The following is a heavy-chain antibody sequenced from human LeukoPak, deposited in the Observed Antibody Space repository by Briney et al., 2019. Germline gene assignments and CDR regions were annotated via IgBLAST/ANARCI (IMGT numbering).Heavy chain of an antibody. D-gene: IGHD3-3*01. CDR3: AQAGSITIFGVARNWFDP. J-gene: IGHJ5*02. Sequence: PSETLSLTCTVSGGSISSGDYYWSWIRQPPGKGLEWIGYIYYSGSTYYNPSLKSRVTISVDTSKNQFSLKLSSVTAADTAVYYCAQAGSITIFGVARNWFDPWGQGTLVTVSS. V-gene: IGHV4-30-4*01. CDR2: IYYSGST. CDR1: GGSISSGDYY.